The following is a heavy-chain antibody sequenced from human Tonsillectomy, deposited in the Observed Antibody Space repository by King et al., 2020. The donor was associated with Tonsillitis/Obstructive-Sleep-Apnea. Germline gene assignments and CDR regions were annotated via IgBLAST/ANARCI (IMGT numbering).Heavy chain of an antibody. J-gene: IGHJ4*02. CDR3: ARMGSSTSPAKV. CDR1: GGSITSYY. V-gene: IGHV4-59*01. D-gene: IGHD2-2*01. Sequence: QLQESGPGLLKPSETLSLTCTVSGGSITSYYWSWIRQPPGKGLEWIGYIYYSGSTNYNPSLKSRVTISVDTSKNPFSLKLNSVTAADSAVYYCARMGSSTSPAKVWGQGTLVTVSS. CDR2: IYYSGST.